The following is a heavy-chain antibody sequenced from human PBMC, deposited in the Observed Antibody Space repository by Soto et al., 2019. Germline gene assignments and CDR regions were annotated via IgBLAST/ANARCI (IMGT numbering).Heavy chain of an antibody. CDR3: EKVANDSVDYFDY. Sequence: GGSLRLSCAASGFTFSSYGMHWVRQAPGKGLEWVAVISYDGSNKYYADSVKGRFTISRDNSKNTLYLQMNSLRAEDTAVYYCEKVANDSVDYFDYCGQGTLFTVFS. D-gene: IGHD2-15*01. V-gene: IGHV3-30*18. CDR1: GFTFSSYG. J-gene: IGHJ4*02. CDR2: ISYDGSNK.